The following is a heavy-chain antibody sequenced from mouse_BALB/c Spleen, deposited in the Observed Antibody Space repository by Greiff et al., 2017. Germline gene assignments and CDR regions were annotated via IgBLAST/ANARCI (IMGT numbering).Heavy chain of an antibody. CDR1: GYSITSDYA. V-gene: IGHV3-2*02. CDR3: ARNYYGSSYAAY. J-gene: IGHJ3*01. CDR2: ISYSGST. Sequence: EVQRVESGPGLVKPSQSLSLTCTVTGYSITSDYAWNWIRQFPGNKLEWMGYISYSGSTSYNPSLKSRISITRDTSKNQFFLQLNSVTTEDTATYYCARNYYGSSYAAYWGQGTLVTVSA. D-gene: IGHD1-1*01.